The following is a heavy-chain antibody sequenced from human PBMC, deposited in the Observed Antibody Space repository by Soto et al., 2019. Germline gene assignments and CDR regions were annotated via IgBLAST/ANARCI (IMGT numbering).Heavy chain of an antibody. J-gene: IGHJ4*02. D-gene: IGHD4-4*01. CDR3: ARIDYSNYVPFY. CDR2: IYNSGST. V-gene: IGHV4-59*08. CDR1: GGSISSYY. Sequence: SETLSLTCTVSGGSISSYYWSWIRQPPGKGLEWIGYIYNSGSTNYNPSLKSRVTISVDTSKNQFSLKLSSVTAADTAVYYCARIDYSNYVPFYWGQGTLVTVSS.